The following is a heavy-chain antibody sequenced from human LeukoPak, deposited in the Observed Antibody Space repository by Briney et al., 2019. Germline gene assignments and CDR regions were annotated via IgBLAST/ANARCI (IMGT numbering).Heavy chain of an antibody. D-gene: IGHD3-22*01. V-gene: IGHV4-61*02. CDR1: GGSVSSASYY. CDR3: AGGYSSGWTAGLDF. Sequence: SQTLSLTCTVSGGSVSSASYYWSWVRQPAGKGLEWIGLIYMSGSTNYNPSLKSRVTISVDTSKNQFFLQLSSLTAADTAVYYCAGGYSSGWTAGLDFWGQGTLVTVSS. CDR2: IYMSGST. J-gene: IGHJ4*02.